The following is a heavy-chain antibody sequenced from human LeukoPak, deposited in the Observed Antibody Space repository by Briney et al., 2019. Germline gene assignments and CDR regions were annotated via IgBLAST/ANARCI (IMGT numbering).Heavy chain of an antibody. V-gene: IGHV3-21*01. D-gene: IGHD6-13*01. Sequence: GGSQRLSCAASGFTISSYSMNWVRQAPGKGLEWVSSISSSSSYIYYADSVKGRFTISRDNAKNSLYLQMNSLRAEDTAVYYCARGLGRGRSSSYYWGQGTLVTVSS. J-gene: IGHJ4*02. CDR2: ISSSSSYI. CDR3: ARGLGRGRSSSYY. CDR1: GFTISSYS.